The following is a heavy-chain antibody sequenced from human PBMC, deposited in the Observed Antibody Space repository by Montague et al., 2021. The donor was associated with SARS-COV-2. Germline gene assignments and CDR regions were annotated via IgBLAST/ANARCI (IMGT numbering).Heavy chain of an antibody. D-gene: IGHD1-26*01. CDR1: GFTFSSYS. V-gene: IGHV3-21*01. CDR2: ISTSSSCI. J-gene: IGHJ6*02. CDR3: ARDLGGSYIRGIDV. Sequence: SLRLSCAASGFTFSSYSMNWVRQAPGKGLEWVSSISTSSSCIYDADSVKGRFTISRDNAKNSLYLQMNSLRAEDTAVYYCARDLGGSYIRGIDVWGQGTTVTVSS.